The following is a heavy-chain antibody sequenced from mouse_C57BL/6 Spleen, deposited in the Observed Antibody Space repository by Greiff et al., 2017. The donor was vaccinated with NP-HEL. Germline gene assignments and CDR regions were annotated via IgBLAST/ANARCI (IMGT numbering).Heavy chain of an antibody. CDR1: GYTFTDYY. CDR2: INPNNGGT. Sequence: VQLQQSGPELVKPGASVKISCKASGYTFTDYYMNWVKQSHGKSLEWIGDINPNNGGTSYNQKFKGKATLTVDKSSSTAYMELRSLTSEDSAVYYCANIYYDYDRGPWFAYWGQGTLVTVSA. V-gene: IGHV1-26*01. D-gene: IGHD2-4*01. J-gene: IGHJ3*01. CDR3: ANIYYDYDRGPWFAY.